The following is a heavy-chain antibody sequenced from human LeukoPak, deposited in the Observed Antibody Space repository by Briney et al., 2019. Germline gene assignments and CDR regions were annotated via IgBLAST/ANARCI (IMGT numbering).Heavy chain of an antibody. CDR2: VSSGFHA. D-gene: IGHD5-18*01. Sequence: QSGGSLRLSCTASGFTLGSHDMHWVRQIPGQGLEWVAAVSSGFHAFFADSVRGRFTVSREDARNSLYLQMNSLRAGDTAVYYCVREARGYHYTYFDYWGQGTLVTVSS. J-gene: IGHJ4*02. CDR1: GFTLGSHD. CDR3: VREARGYHYTYFDY. V-gene: IGHV3-13*01.